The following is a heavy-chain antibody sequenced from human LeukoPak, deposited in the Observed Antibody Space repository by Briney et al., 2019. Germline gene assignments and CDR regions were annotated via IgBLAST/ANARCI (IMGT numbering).Heavy chain of an antibody. CDR2: IYTSGST. Sequence: SETLSLTCTVSGGSISSYYWSWIRQPPGKGLEWIGYIYTSGSTNYNPSLKSRATISVDTSKNQFSLKLSSVTAADTAVYYCASSKYDDWYFDLWGRGTLVTVSS. CDR1: GGSISSYY. J-gene: IGHJ2*01. CDR3: ASSKYDDWYFDL. D-gene: IGHD3-3*01. V-gene: IGHV4-4*09.